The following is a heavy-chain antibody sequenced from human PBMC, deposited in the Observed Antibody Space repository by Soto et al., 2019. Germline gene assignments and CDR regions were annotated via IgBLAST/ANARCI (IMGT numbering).Heavy chain of an antibody. CDR3: ARDKDRLQLGGNYYYILDV. J-gene: IGHJ6*02. CDR1: GGTFSTSA. Sequence: QVQLVQSGAEVKKPGSSVKVSCKASGGTFSTSAISWVRQAPGQGLEWVGGIMPVFPTPDYAQNFQGRVTITADESTTTSYLELTSLRADDTAVYYCARDKDRLQLGGNYYYILDVWGQGTAITVSS. D-gene: IGHD1-1*01. V-gene: IGHV1-69*12. CDR2: IMPVFPTP.